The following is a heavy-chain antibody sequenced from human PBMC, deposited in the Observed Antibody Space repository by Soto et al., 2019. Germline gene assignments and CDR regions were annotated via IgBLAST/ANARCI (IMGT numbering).Heavy chain of an antibody. D-gene: IGHD3-10*01. Sequence: EVQLLESGGGLVQPGGSLRLSCAASGFTFNNYAMSWVRQAPGKGLEWVSVISGSGQRTSYADSVKGRFTVSRDNSKNTVDLHMKSLRAEVTAVYYCAKDSYHGSGNYISPYYFDSWGQGTLITVSS. V-gene: IGHV3-23*01. CDR1: GFTFNNYA. CDR2: ISGSGQRT. J-gene: IGHJ4*02. CDR3: AKDSYHGSGNYISPYYFDS.